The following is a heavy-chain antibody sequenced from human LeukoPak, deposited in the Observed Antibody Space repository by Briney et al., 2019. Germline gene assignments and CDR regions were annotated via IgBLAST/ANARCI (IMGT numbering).Heavy chain of an antibody. CDR1: GGSFRGYY. D-gene: IGHD3-3*01. CDR3: ARGLIYDFWSGYSLDY. V-gene: IGHV4-34*01. CDR2: INHSGST. J-gene: IGHJ4*02. Sequence: PSETLSLTCAVYGGSFRGYYWSWIRQPPGKGLEWIGEINHSGSTNYNPSLKSRVTISVDTSKNQFSLKLSSVTAADTAVYYCARGLIYDFWSGYSLDYWGQGTLVTVSS.